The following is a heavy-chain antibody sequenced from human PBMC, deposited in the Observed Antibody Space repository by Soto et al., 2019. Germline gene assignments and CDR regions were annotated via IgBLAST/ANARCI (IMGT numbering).Heavy chain of an antibody. V-gene: IGHV1-18*01. J-gene: IGHJ6*03. CDR1: GYSFTNYG. Sequence: QDQLVQSGAEVKKPGASVTVSCKASGYSFTNYGITWVRQAPGQGLEWMGWISGFNGNTHYAQKLQGRVTMTTDASTSTAYMELRSLRSDDTAVYYCARDRGVAPPVAGNTHYYYYMDVWGKWTTVTVSS. D-gene: IGHD6-19*01. CDR2: ISGFNGNT. CDR3: ARDRGVAPPVAGNTHYYYYMDV.